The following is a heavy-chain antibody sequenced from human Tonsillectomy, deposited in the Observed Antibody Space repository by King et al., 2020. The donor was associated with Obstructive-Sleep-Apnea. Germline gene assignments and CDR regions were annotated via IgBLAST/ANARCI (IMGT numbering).Heavy chain of an antibody. CDR1: GFTFSDND. Sequence: VQLVESGGGLVKAGGSLRHSCAASGFTFSDNDKSWMRQEQGEGLEWGSYISSSGSTIYYADSVKGRFTISRDNAKNSLYLQMNSLRDEDTAVYYCARVGGRYRLGDYWGQGTLVTVSS. V-gene: IGHV3-11*01. D-gene: IGHD2-15*01. CDR2: ISSSGSTI. CDR3: ARVGGRYRLGDY. J-gene: IGHJ4*02.